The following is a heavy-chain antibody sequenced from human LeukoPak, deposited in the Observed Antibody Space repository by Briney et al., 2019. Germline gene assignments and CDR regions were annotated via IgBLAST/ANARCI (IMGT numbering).Heavy chain of an antibody. CDR1: GFVFSSAW. J-gene: IGHJ4*02. V-gene: IGHV3-15*01. D-gene: IGHD2-2*01. Sequence: PGGSLRLSCAASGFVFSSAWMTWVRQAPGKGLEWVGHIKNKTYGGTTDYAAPVKGRFIISRDDSKNTLYLQMNRLRTDDTAVYYCARRLCSSTGCYQGPFDFWGQGMLVTVSS. CDR2: IKNKTYGGTT. CDR3: ARRLCSSTGCYQGPFDF.